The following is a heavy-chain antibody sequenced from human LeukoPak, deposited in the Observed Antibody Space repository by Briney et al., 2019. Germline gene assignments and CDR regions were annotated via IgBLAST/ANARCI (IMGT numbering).Heavy chain of an antibody. CDR1: GFTLSDYW. V-gene: IGHV3-74*01. D-gene: IGHD2-21*01. CDR2: INHDGSDT. Sequence: GGSLRLYCAASGFTLSDYWVHWVRQVPGRGLVWVSCINHDGSDTRYADSVKGRFTISRDNSKNTLYPQMNSLRAEDTAVYYCARNIGGVGYWGQGTLVTVSS. CDR3: ARNIGGVGY. J-gene: IGHJ4*02.